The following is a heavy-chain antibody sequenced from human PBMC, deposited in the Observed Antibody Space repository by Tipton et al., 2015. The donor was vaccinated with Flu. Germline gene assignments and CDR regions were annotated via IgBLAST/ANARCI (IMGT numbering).Heavy chain of an antibody. V-gene: IGHV4-61*02. J-gene: IGHJ4*02. CDR1: GGSISSGSYY. CDR3: ASRLNGDVDY. D-gene: IGHD4-17*01. CDR2: IYTSGST. Sequence: TLSLTCTVSGGSISSGSYYWSWIRQPAGKGLEWIGRIYTSGSTNYHPSLKSRVTISVDTSKNQFSLKLSSVTAADTAVYYCASRLNGDVDYWGQGTLVTVSS.